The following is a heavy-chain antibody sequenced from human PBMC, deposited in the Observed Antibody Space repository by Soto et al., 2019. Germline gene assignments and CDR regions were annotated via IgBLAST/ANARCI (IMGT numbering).Heavy chain of an antibody. CDR3: ARFPRRITIFGVATYYYYGMDV. V-gene: IGHV1-8*01. D-gene: IGHD3-3*01. J-gene: IGHJ6*02. CDR2: MNPNSGNT. CDR1: GYTFTSYD. Sequence: QVQLVQSGAEVKKPGASVKVSCKASGYTFTSYDINWVRQATGQGLEWMGWMNPNSGNTGYAQKFQGRVTMTRNTARSTAYMELSSLRSEDTAVYYCARFPRRITIFGVATYYYYGMDVWGQGTTVTVSS.